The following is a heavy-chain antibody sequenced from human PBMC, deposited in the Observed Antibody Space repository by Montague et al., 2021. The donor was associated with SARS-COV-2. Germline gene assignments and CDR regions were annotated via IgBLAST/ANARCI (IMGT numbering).Heavy chain of an antibody. CDR2: VDSAGST. V-gene: IGHV4-39*07. CDR1: AGSLSSRSNY. CDR3: ARDEYNRYWYNY. Sequence: SQTLSLTCTVSAGSLSSRSNYWGWIRQPPGMGLQWIGSVDSAGSTYYSPSLKSRATISLDTSKNQFSLKLSSVTAADTAVYYCARDEYNRYWYNYWGQGALATVSS. J-gene: IGHJ4*02. D-gene: IGHD2-8*02.